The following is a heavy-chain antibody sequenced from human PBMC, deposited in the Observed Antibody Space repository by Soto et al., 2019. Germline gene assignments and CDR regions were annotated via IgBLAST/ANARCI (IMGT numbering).Heavy chain of an antibody. D-gene: IGHD6-19*01. V-gene: IGHV3-30-3*01. CDR1: GFTFSSYA. CDR3: ARDSYSSGWSIDY. Sequence: QPGGSLRLSCAASGFTFSSYAMHWVRQAPGKGLEWVAVISYDGSNKYYADSVKGRFTISRDNSKNTLYLQMNSLRAEDTAVYYCARDSYSSGWSIDYWGQGTLVTVSS. CDR2: ISYDGSNK. J-gene: IGHJ4*02.